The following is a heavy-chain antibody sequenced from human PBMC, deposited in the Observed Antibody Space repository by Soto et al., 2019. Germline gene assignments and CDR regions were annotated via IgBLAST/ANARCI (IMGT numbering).Heavy chain of an antibody. Sequence: EVQLLESGGGLVQPGGSLRLSCAVSGFTFSSYAMSWVRQTPGKGLEWVSAITGSGVTTYYADSVKGRFTISRDNSKNTLYLQMNSLRAEDTAVYYCARGESGYYGMDVWGQGTTVTVSS. V-gene: IGHV3-23*01. J-gene: IGHJ6*02. D-gene: IGHD7-27*01. CDR1: GFTFSSYA. CDR3: ARGESGYYGMDV. CDR2: ITGSGVTT.